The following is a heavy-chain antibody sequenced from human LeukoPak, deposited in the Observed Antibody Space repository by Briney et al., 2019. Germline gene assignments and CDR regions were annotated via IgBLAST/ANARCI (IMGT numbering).Heavy chain of an antibody. J-gene: IGHJ4*02. Sequence: SETLSLTCAVSGGSISSNAYSWSWIRQPPGKALEWIGTIYFSGSTFSNPPLRSRVTISADMSRNQFSLKMSSVTAADTAVYYCARVRLGFAVDYWGQGTLITVSS. V-gene: IGHV4-39*01. CDR2: IYFSGST. CDR3: ARVRLGFAVDY. D-gene: IGHD3-10*01. CDR1: GGSISSNAYS.